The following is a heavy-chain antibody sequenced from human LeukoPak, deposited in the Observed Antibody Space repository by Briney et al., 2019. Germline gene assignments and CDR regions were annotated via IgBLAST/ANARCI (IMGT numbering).Heavy chain of an antibody. D-gene: IGHD3-3*01. CDR3: AKDAFGVLPDAFDI. CDR2: ISGSGTIT. V-gene: IGHV3-23*01. J-gene: IGHJ3*02. Sequence: PGGSLRLSCAASGFTFSIYAMTWVRQAPGRGLEWVSAISGSGTITHYADSVKGRFTISRDNSKNTLYLQMNNLRAEDTALYYCAKDAFGVLPDAFDIWGQGTMVTVSS. CDR1: GFTFSIYA.